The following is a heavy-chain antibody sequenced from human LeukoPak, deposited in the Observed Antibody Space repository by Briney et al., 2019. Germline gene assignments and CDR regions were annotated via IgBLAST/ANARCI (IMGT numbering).Heavy chain of an antibody. V-gene: IGHV4-30-2*01. J-gene: IGHJ5*02. D-gene: IGHD5-24*01. CDR3: ARDPGRGANWFDP. CDR2: IYHSGST. Sequence: SETLSLTCAVSGGSISSGGYSWSWIRQPPGKGLEWIGYIYHSGSTYYNPSLKSRVTISVDRSKNQFSLKLNSVTAADTAVYYCARDPGRGANWFDPWGQGTLVTVSS. CDR1: GGSISSGGYS.